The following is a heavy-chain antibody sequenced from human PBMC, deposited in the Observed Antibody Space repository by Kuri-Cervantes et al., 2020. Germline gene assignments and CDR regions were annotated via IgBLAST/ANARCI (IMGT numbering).Heavy chain of an antibody. Sequence: TETLSLTCAVSGGSISNNNWWSWVRQPPGQGLEWIGAIPHSGSTYYNPSLQSRVTISVDTSKNQFSLKLSSVTAADTAGYYCARDRLVDPNYYYYGMDVWGQGTTVTVSS. D-gene: IGHD3-9*01. J-gene: IGHJ6*02. CDR3: ARDRLVDPNYYYYGMDV. V-gene: IGHV4-4*02. CDR2: IPHSGST. CDR1: GGSISNNNW.